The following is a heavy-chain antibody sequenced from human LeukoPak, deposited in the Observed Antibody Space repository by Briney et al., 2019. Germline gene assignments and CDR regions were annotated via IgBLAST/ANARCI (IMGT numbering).Heavy chain of an antibody. CDR2: IHPSGGST. CDR3: ARDQRYYDSSGHLDY. CDR1: GYTFTSYY. Sequence: ASVKVSCKASGYTFTSYYMHWVRQAPGQGLEWMGIIHPSGGSTSYAQKFQGRVTMTRDTSTSTVYMELSSLRSEDTAVYYCARDQRYYDSSGHLDYWGQGTLVTVSS. J-gene: IGHJ4*02. D-gene: IGHD3-22*01. V-gene: IGHV1-46*01.